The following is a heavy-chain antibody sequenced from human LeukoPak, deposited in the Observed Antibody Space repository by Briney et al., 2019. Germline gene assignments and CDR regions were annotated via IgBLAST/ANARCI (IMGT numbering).Heavy chain of an antibody. CDR1: GYTFTGYY. CDR2: INAGNGNT. V-gene: IGHV1-3*03. CDR3: ARGRVSITMVRGVIPGFDP. J-gene: IGHJ5*02. Sequence: ASVKVSCKASGYTFTGYYMHWVRQAPGQRLEWMGWINAGNGNTKYSQEFQGRVTITRDTSASTAYMELSSLRSEDMAVYYCARGRVSITMVRGVIPGFDPWGQGTLVTVSS. D-gene: IGHD3-10*01.